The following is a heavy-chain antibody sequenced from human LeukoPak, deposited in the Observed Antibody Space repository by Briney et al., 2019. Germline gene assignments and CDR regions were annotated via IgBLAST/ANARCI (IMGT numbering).Heavy chain of an antibody. Sequence: PGRSLRLSCAASGFTFSSYAMHWVRQAPGKGLEWVAVISYDGSNKYYADSVKGRFTISRDNAKNSLYLQMNSLRAEDTAVYYCARDAAYYYGSGSYDFDYWGQGTLVTVSS. CDR1: GFTFSSYA. V-gene: IGHV3-30-3*01. CDR2: ISYDGSNK. CDR3: ARDAAYYYGSGSYDFDY. D-gene: IGHD3-10*01. J-gene: IGHJ4*02.